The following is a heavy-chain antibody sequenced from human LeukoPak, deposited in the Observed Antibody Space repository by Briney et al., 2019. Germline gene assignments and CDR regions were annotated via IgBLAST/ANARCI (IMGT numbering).Heavy chain of an antibody. J-gene: IGHJ4*02. CDR2: ISSSGNTI. Sequence: GGSLRLSCAASGFTFSSYSINWVRQAPGKGLEWVSYISSSGNTIYYADSVKGRFTISRDNAKNSLYLQMNSLRAEDTAVYYCARTFDYWGQGTLVTVSS. V-gene: IGHV3-48*04. CDR3: ARTFDY. CDR1: GFTFSSYS.